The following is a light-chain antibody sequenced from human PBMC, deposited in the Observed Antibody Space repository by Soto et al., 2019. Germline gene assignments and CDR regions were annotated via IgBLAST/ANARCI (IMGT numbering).Light chain of an antibody. Sequence: DIVMTQSPDSLAVSLDERATIHCKSSQSVLYSSDNNNYLAWYQQKPGQSPKLLISWASTRESGVPDRFSGSGSGTDFTLTISSLQAEDVAVYYCQQYYTIPVFGPGTKVNIK. J-gene: IGKJ3*01. CDR1: QSVLYSSDNNNY. CDR2: WAS. V-gene: IGKV4-1*01. CDR3: QQYYTIPV.